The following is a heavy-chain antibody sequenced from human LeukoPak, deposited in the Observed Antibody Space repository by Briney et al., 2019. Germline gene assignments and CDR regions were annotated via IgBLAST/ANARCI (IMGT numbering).Heavy chain of an antibody. J-gene: IGHJ5*02. Sequence: SETLSLTCTVSSGSITSSVYYCSWIRQPPGKGLEWIAGINYSGVTHYNPSLKSRVTISVDTSKNHFSLILSSVTAADTAVYYCAIYSSSSGRIVPWGQGTLVTVSS. CDR3: AIYSSSSGRIVP. V-gene: IGHV4-39*02. CDR1: SGSITSSVYY. CDR2: INYSGVT. D-gene: IGHD2-15*01.